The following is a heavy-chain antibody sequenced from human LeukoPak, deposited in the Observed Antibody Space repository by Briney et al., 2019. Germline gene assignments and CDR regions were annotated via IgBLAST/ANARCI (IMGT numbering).Heavy chain of an antibody. D-gene: IGHD6-6*01. J-gene: IGHJ4*02. CDR3: ARSIAARQGVDY. CDR2: MNPNSGNT. Sequence: ASVKVSCKASGYTFTSYDINWVRQATGQGLEWMGWMNPNSGNTGYAQKFQGRVTIPRNTSISTAYMELSSLRSEDTAVYYCARSIAARQGVDYWGQGTLVTVSS. V-gene: IGHV1-8*03. CDR1: GYTFTSYD.